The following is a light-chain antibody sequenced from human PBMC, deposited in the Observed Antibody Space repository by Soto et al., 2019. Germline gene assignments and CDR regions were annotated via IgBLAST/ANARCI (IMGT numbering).Light chain of an antibody. CDR2: WAS. CDR3: QQYYSTPQT. V-gene: IGKV4-1*01. J-gene: IGKJ2*01. Sequence: DIVMTQSPDSLAVSLGERATINCKSSQSVLYSSNNKNYLAWYQQKPGQPPKLLIYWASTRESGVPDRFSGRGSGTGFTLTISSLQAEDVAVYYCQQYYSTPQTFGQGTKLEIK. CDR1: QSVLYSSNNKNY.